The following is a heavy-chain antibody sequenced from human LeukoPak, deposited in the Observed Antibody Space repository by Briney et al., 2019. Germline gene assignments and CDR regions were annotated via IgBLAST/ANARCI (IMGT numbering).Heavy chain of an antibody. D-gene: IGHD3-10*01. CDR2: ISAYNGNT. CDR1: GYTFTSYG. J-gene: IGHJ4*02. Sequence: ASVKVSCKASGYTFTSYGISWVRQAPGQGLEWMGWISAYNGNTNYAQKLQGRVTMTTDTSTSTAYIELRSLRSDDTAVYYCASMVRGVIKRFDYWGQGTLVTVSS. V-gene: IGHV1-18*01. CDR3: ASMVRGVIKRFDY.